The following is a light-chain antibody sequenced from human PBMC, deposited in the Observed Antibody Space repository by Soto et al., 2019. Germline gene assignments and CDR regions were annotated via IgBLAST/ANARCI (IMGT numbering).Light chain of an antibody. CDR3: QQYYSYPLT. V-gene: IGKV1-5*01. J-gene: IGKJ4*01. CDR2: DAS. Sequence: DIQMTQSPSTLSASVGDRVTITCRASQSFSTWLAWYQQKPGKAPKLLIYDASSLESGVPSRFSGSGSGTEFSLTISSLQPDDFATYYCQQYYSYPLTFGGGTTVEIK. CDR1: QSFSTW.